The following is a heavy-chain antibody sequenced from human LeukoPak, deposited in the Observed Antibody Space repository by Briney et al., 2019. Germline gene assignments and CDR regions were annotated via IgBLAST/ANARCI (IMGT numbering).Heavy chain of an antibody. Sequence: GGSLRLSCAASGFTFSSYSLNWVRQAPGKGLEWVSGVSDDGSATRYADSVKGRFTISRDNAKNTLYLQMNSLRAEDTALYYCVRDLRSHFDYWGQGTLVTVSA. CDR2: VSDDGSAT. CDR3: VRDLRSHFDY. CDR1: GFTFSSYS. J-gene: IGHJ4*02. V-gene: IGHV3-74*01.